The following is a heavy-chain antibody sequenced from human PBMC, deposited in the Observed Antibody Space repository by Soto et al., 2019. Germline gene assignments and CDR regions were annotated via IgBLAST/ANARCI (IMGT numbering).Heavy chain of an antibody. D-gene: IGHD5-18*01. J-gene: IGHJ6*02. CDR2: INPSGST. Sequence: PSETLSLTCAVYGGSLSGVYWNWIRQPPGKGLEWIGEINPSGSTNYSPSLESRVTISLATSNNQFSLKLSSVTAADTAVYYCARGTRYSYGYSVYYYHYGMDVWGQGTTVT. V-gene: IGHV4-34*01. CDR1: GGSLSGVY. CDR3: ARGTRYSYGYSVYYYHYGMDV.